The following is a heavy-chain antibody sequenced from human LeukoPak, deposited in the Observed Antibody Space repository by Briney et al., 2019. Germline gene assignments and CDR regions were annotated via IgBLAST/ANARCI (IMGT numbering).Heavy chain of an antibody. CDR3: ATGPPLTIQGWKDFYMDV. Sequence: ASVKVSCKVSGYTLTELSMHWVRQAPGKEHDWMRGFDPEDGETIYAQKFQGRVTMTEDTSTDTAYMELSSLRSEDTAVYYCATGPPLTIQGWKDFYMDVWGKGTTVTVSS. D-gene: IGHD3-9*01. CDR2: FDPEDGET. CDR1: GYTLTELS. J-gene: IGHJ6*03. V-gene: IGHV1-24*01.